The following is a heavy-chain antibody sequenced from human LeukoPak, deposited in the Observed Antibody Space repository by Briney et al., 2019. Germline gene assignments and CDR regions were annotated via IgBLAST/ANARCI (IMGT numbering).Heavy chain of an antibody. V-gene: IGHV3-21*01. D-gene: IGHD1-26*01. CDR1: GFTFTTYS. J-gene: IGHJ3*02. CDR2: ISSGSSAI. Sequence: GGSLRLSCEASGFTFTTYSMTWVRQAPGKGLEWVSIISSGSSAIFSADSVKGRFTISRDNAKNSLYLQMNSLRAEDTAVYYCARDRRIVGATKGQKLGAFDIWGQGTMVTVSS. CDR3: ARDRRIVGATKGQKLGAFDI.